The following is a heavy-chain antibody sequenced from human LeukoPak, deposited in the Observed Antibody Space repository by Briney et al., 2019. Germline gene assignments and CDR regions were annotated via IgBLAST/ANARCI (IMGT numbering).Heavy chain of an antibody. V-gene: IGHV4-4*07. CDR2: IYTSGST. CDR3: ARDLPYGSGSYPDY. D-gene: IGHD3-10*01. Sequence: SETLSLTCTVSGGSISSYYWRWIRQPAGKGLEWIGRIYTSGSTNYNPSLKSRVTMSVDTSKNQFSLKLSSVTAADTAVYYCARDLPYGSGSYPDYWGQGTLVTVSS. J-gene: IGHJ4*02. CDR1: GGSISSYY.